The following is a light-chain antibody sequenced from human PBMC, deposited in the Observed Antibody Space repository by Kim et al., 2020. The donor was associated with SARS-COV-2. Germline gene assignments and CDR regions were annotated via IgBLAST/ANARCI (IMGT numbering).Light chain of an antibody. Sequence: SSELTQDPAVSVALGQTVRITCQGDSLRNYYASWYQQKPRQAPVLVIYGKNNRPSGIPDRFSGSNSGNTASLTITGAQAEDEADYDCKSRDTSDDHLGVF. CDR1: SLRNYY. CDR3: KSRDTSDDHLGV. V-gene: IGLV3-19*01. J-gene: IGLJ3*02. CDR2: GKN.